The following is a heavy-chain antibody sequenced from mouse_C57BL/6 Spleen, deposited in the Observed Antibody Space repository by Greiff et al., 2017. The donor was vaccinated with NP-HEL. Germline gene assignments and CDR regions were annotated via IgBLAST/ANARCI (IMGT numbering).Heavy chain of an antibody. V-gene: IGHV5-17*01. CDR2: ISSGSSTI. Sequence: EVQVVESGGGLVKPGGSLKLSCAASGFTFSDYGMHWVRQAPEKGLEWVAYISSGSSTIYYADTVKGRFTITRDNAKNTLFLQMTSLRSEDTAMYYCASKDYCSSLFADWGQGTLVTVSA. J-gene: IGHJ3*01. CDR3: ASKDYCSSLFAD. CDR1: GFTFSDYG. D-gene: IGHD1-1*01.